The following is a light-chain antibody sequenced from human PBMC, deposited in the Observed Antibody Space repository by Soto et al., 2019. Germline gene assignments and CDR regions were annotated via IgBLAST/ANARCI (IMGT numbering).Light chain of an antibody. CDR3: QQYYSSPPT. CDR1: QGISSY. V-gene: IGKV1-8*01. J-gene: IGKJ1*01. CDR2: AAS. Sequence: AIRMTQSPSSFSASTGDRVTITCRASQGISSYLAWYQQKPGKAPKLLIYAASTLQSGVPSRFSGSGSGTDFTLTISCLQSEDFAAYYCQQYYSSPPTFGHGTKVEIK.